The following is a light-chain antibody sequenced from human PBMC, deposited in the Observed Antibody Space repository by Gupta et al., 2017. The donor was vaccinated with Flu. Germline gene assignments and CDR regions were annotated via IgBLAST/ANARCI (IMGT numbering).Light chain of an antibody. J-gene: IGLJ3*02. CDR3: EAYHDTPSGPGV. Sequence: TITCSASSSNVGANSVYCYHHLPDTAPNLLLCMNDKRRSGVPDRFSGSKSGTSASLAISXLXYEEEAXYYCEAYHDTPSGPGVFGAGTKLTVL. CDR1: SSNVGANS. V-gene: IGLV1-47*01. CDR2: MND.